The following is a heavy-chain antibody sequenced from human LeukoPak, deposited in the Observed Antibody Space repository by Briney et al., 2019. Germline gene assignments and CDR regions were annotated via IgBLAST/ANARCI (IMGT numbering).Heavy chain of an antibody. D-gene: IGHD6-19*01. V-gene: IGHV4-39*07. CDR3: ARGRKGPSRWYYYYGMDV. J-gene: IGHJ6*02. CDR2: INHSGST. Sequence: SETLSLTCTVSGGSISSSSYYWSWIRQPPGKGLEWIGEINHSGSTNYNPSLKSRVTISVDTSKNQFSLKLSSVTAADAAVYYCARGRKGPSRWYYYYGMDVWGQGTTVTVSS. CDR1: GGSISSSSYY.